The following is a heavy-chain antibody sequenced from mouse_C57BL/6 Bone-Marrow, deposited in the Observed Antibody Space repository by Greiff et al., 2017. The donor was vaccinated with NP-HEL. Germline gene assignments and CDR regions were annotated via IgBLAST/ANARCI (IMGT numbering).Heavy chain of an antibody. J-gene: IGHJ3*01. V-gene: IGHV14-4*01. CDR3: TTGYYGSSYVAY. D-gene: IGHD1-1*01. CDR2: IDPENGDT. Sequence: EVQLKESGAELVRPGASVKLSCTASGFNIKDDYMHWVKQRPEQGLEWIGWIDPENGDTEYASKFQGKATITADTSSNTAYLQLSSLTSEDTAVYYCTTGYYGSSYVAYWGQGTLVTVSA. CDR1: GFNIKDDY.